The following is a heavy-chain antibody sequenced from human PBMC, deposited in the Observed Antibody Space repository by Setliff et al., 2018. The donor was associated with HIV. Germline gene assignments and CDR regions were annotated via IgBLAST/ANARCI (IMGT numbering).Heavy chain of an antibody. CDR2: IHTSGRT. V-gene: IGHV4-61*01. J-gene: IGHJ4*02. CDR1: GGSISSGYYY. D-gene: IGHD3-16*01. Sequence: SETLSLTCTVSGGSISSGYYYWSWIRQPPGKGLEWIGYIHTSGRTNYNYPFKTRATISRDTSKNQFSLKLSSVTAADTAVYYCARRIGAGNFDYWGQGTLVTVSS. CDR3: ARRIGAGNFDY.